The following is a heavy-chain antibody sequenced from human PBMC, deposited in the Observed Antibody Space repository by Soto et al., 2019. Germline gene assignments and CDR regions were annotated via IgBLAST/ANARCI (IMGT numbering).Heavy chain of an antibody. V-gene: IGHV4-34*01. D-gene: IGHD1-1*01. CDR3: ARVERGTATTVVDAFDI. J-gene: IGHJ3*02. CDR1: GGSVSSGSYY. Sequence: QVQLQQWGAGLLKPSETLSLTCAVYGGSVSSGSYYWSWIRQPPGKGLEWIGEMSHSGGSHFNPSLKSRVSISVSTSKNQFSLKMSSVTAADAALYYCARVERGTATTVVDAFDILGPGTMVTVSS. CDR2: MSHSGGS.